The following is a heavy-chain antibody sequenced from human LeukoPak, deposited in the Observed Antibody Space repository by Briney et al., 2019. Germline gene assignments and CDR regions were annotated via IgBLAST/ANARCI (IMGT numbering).Heavy chain of an antibody. CDR3: ARVRGTKYSGSYGDY. CDR2: INSDGSST. V-gene: IGHV3-74*01. Sequence: GGSLRLSCAASGFTFSSYWMHWVRQAPGKGLVWVSRINSDGSSTSYADSVKGRFTISRDNAKNTLYLQMNSLRAEDTAVYYCARVRGTKYSGSYGDYWGQGTLVTVSS. D-gene: IGHD1-26*01. CDR1: GFTFSSYW. J-gene: IGHJ4*02.